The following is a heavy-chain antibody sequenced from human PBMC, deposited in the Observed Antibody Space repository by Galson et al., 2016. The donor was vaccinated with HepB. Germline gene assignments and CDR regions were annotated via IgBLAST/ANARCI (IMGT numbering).Heavy chain of an antibody. V-gene: IGHV4-34*06. Sequence: SETLSLTCAVQDGSFSDYYWTWIRQTPEKGLEWIGEVNHRGSTNYNPTPKSRVAITVDTSNNHISLRLASVTAADTAISYCAGNRGSGFYYGFDVWGQGTTVTVSS. CDR3: AGNRGSGFYYGFDV. CDR1: DGSFSDYY. D-gene: IGHD3-3*01. J-gene: IGHJ6*02. CDR2: VNHRGST.